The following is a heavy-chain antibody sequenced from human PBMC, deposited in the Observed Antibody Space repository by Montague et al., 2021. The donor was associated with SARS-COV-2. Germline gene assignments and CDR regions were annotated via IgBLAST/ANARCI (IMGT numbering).Heavy chain of an antibody. CDR2: ISSSGSTI. J-gene: IGHJ6*02. D-gene: IGHD3-10*01. CDR3: ARDRGYGDFYYYGMDV. Sequence: SLRLSCPASGFTFSNYEMNWVRQAPGKGLEWALYISSSGSTIYYADSVKGRFTISRDNAQNSLYLQMNSLRAEDTGVYYCARDRGYGDFYYYGMDVWGQGTTVTVSS. V-gene: IGHV3-48*03. CDR1: GFTFSNYE.